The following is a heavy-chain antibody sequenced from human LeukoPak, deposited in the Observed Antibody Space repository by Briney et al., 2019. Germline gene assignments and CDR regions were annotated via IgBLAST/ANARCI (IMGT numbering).Heavy chain of an antibody. CDR2: IYYSGST. CDR1: GGSISSGGYY. Sequence: SQTLSLTCTVSGGSISSGGYYWSWIRQRPGKGLEWIGYIYYSGSTYYNPSLKSRVTISVDTSKNQFSLKLSSVTAADTAVYYCARDPCSGGSCYSGSWGQGTLVTVSS. CDR3: ARDPCSGGSCYSGS. D-gene: IGHD2-15*01. V-gene: IGHV4-31*03. J-gene: IGHJ5*02.